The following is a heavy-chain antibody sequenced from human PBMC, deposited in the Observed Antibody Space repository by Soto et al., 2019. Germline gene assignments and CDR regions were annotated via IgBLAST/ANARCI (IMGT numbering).Heavy chain of an antibody. CDR2: INHSGST. CDR3: ARSARYCSSTSCYLYYYYGMDV. V-gene: IGHV4-34*01. D-gene: IGHD2-2*01. J-gene: IGHJ6*02. CDR1: GGSFSGYY. Sequence: TSETLSLTCAVYGGSFSGYYWSWIRQPPGKGLEWIGEINHSGSTNYNPSLKSRVTISVDTSKNQFSLKLSSVTAADTAVYYCARSARYCSSTSCYLYYYYGMDVWGQGTTVTVSS.